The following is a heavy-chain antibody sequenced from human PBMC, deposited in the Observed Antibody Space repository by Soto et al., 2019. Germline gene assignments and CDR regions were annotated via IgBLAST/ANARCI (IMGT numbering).Heavy chain of an antibody. D-gene: IGHD6-13*01. Sequence: GESLKIPCKGRGYNFANYWIGWVRQMTGKGLEWMGMIFPGDSDTKNSPSLQGQITMSVDKSDSSAYLQWRSLKASDTAMYYCAAGYTTGTDAFDIWGQGTMVTVSS. CDR2: IFPGDSDT. CDR3: AAGYTTGTDAFDI. CDR1: GYNFANYW. V-gene: IGHV5-51*01. J-gene: IGHJ3*02.